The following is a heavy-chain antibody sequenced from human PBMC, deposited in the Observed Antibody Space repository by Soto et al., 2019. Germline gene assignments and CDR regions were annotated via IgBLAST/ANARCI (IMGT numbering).Heavy chain of an antibody. V-gene: IGHV3-23*01. CDR3: AKDGYYYDSSGYYPHDY. J-gene: IGHJ4*02. D-gene: IGHD3-22*01. Sequence: PGGSLRLSCAASGFTFSSYAMSWVRQAPWKGLEWVSAISGSGGSTYYADSVKGRFTISRDNSKNTLYLQMNSLRAEDTAVYYCAKDGYYYDSSGYYPHDYWGQGTLVTVSS. CDR1: GFTFSSYA. CDR2: ISGSGGST.